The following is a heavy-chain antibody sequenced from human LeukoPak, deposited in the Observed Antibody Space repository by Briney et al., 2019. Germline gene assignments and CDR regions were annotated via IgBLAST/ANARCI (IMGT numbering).Heavy chain of an antibody. CDR3: AKDGDTMSGTYYYDMDV. CDR2: IYSGDTT. V-gene: IGHV3-66*02. D-gene: IGHD1-26*01. Sequence: PGGSQRLSCAASGFIVSNNHINWIRQAPGKGLEWVSIIYSGDTTYYSDSVKGRFTISRDNSKNTLYLQMNSLRGEDTAVYYCAKDGDTMSGTYYYDMDVWGKGTTVTIS. CDR1: GFIVSNNH. J-gene: IGHJ6*03.